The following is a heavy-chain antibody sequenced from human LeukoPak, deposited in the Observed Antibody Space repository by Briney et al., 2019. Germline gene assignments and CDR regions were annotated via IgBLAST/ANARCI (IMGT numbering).Heavy chain of an antibody. J-gene: IGHJ1*01. CDR1: GYSISNTNY. CDR2: IHHSGNRFESGST. D-gene: IGHD6-25*01. Sequence: SETLSLTCTVSGYSISNTNYWGWIRQSPGKGLEWIGSIHHSGNRFESGSTHYNPSLRGRVTVSADTSKNQFSLMLRDVTAADTAVYFCARNSSGGFFNVWGQGTLVTASS. CDR3: ARNSSGGFFNV. V-gene: IGHV4-28*01.